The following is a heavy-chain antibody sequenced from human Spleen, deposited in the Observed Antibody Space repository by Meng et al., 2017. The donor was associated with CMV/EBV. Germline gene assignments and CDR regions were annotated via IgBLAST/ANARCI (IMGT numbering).Heavy chain of an antibody. V-gene: IGHV3-9*01. D-gene: IGHD6-6*01. J-gene: IGHJ6*02. CDR2: ISWNSDMI. CDR1: GFTFEDYA. CDR3: AKSSSPSLYYYYGMDV. Sequence: GGSLRLSCAASGFTFEDYAIHWVRQAPGKGLEWVSGISWNSDMIGYADSVKGRFTISRDNAKNSLYLQMNSLRGEDTAWYYCAKSSSPSLYYYYGMDVWGQGTTVTVSS.